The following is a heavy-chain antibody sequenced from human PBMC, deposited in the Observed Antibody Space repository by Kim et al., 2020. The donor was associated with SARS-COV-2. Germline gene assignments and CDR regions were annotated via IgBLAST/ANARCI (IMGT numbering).Heavy chain of an antibody. D-gene: IGHD6-19*01. Sequence: GGSLRLSCAASGFTFSSYAMHWVRQAPGKGLEWVAVISYDGSNKYYADSVKGRFTISRDNSKNTLYLQMNSLRAEDTAVYYCAREGYSSGWYGFEYYYGMDVWGQGTTVTVSS. CDR2: ISYDGSNK. V-gene: IGHV3-30*04. CDR3: AREGYSSGWYGFEYYYGMDV. CDR1: GFTFSSYA. J-gene: IGHJ6*02.